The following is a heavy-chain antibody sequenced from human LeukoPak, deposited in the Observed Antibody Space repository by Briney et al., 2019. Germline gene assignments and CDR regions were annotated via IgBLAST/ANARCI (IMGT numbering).Heavy chain of an antibody. CDR3: TTVGNMIVVVIDY. V-gene: IGHV3-15*01. CDR1: GFTFSSYW. CDR2: IRSNSDGGTI. Sequence: GGSLRLSCAASGFTFSSYWMSWVRQAPGKGLEWVGRIRSNSDGGTIDYAAPVKGRFTLSRDDSKNTLYLQMNSLKTEDTAVYYCTTVGNMIVVVIDYWGQGTLVTVSS. D-gene: IGHD3-22*01. J-gene: IGHJ4*02.